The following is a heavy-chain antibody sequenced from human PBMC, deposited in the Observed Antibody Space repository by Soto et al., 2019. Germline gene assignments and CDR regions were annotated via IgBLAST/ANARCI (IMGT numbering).Heavy chain of an antibody. J-gene: IGHJ6*02. CDR2: IYPGDSDT. CDR1: GYSFTSYW. Sequence: GASLKISCKDSGYSFTSYWIGWVRQMPGKGLEWMGIIYPGDSDTRYSPSFQGQVTISADKSISTAYLQWSSLKASDTAMYYCARRSKDYYYGMDVWGQGTTVTVSS. V-gene: IGHV5-51*01. CDR3: ARRSKDYYYGMDV.